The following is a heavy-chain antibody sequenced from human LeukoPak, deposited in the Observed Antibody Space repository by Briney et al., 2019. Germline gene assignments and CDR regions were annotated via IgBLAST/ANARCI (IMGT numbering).Heavy chain of an antibody. V-gene: IGHV4-59*01. J-gene: IGHJ5*02. D-gene: IGHD2-2*01. Sequence: PSETLSLTCTVSGGSISSYYWSWIRQPPGKGLEWIGYIYYSGSTSYNPSLKSRVTISVDTSKNQFSLKLSSVTAADTAVYYCAREMGNVPAAIIWVAGTDKWFDPWGQGTLVTVSS. CDR3: AREMGNVPAAIIWVAGTDKWFDP. CDR1: GGSISSYY. CDR2: IYYSGST.